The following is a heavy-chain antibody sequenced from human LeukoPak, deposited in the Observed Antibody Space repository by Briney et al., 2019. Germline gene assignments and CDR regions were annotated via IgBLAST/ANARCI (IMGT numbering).Heavy chain of an antibody. V-gene: IGHV3-30*04. CDR3: ARDSYSASGRHYYYYMDV. D-gene: IGHD3-10*01. CDR1: GFTFSSYA. J-gene: IGHJ6*03. CDR2: ISYDASRE. Sequence: GGSLTLSCAASGFTFSSYAMYWVRQAPGKGLEGVSLISYDASREYYADSVKGPFTISRDDSKNTLYLQKNSLRPEDTAVYYCARDSYSASGRHYYYYMDVWGKGTTVTVSS.